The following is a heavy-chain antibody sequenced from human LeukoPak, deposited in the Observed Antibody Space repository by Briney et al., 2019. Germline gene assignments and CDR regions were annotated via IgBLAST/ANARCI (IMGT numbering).Heavy chain of an antibody. D-gene: IGHD1-26*01. Sequence: PGGSLRLSCAASGFTFRNYWMHWVRQAPGKGLVWASRTNSDGSSTDYADSVKGRFTLSRDNVKNTLYLQMNSLRAEDTAVYYCGRGRFHSLGDTVNLDLWGQGTLVTVSS. CDR2: TNSDGSST. V-gene: IGHV3-74*01. CDR1: GFTFRNYW. J-gene: IGHJ5*02. CDR3: GRGRFHSLGDTVNLDL.